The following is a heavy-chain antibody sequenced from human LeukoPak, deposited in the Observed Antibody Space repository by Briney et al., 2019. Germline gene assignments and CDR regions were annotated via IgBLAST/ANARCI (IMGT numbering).Heavy chain of an antibody. J-gene: IGHJ4*02. V-gene: IGHV3-23*01. CDR3: AKGALGYCSGGSCYPYY. Sequence: GGSLRLSCAASGFTFSSYAMSWVRQAPGKGLQWVSAITGGGGSTYYADSVKGRFTISRDNSKNTLYLQMNSLGAEDTAIHCCAKGALGYCSGGSCYPYYWGQGTLVTVSS. D-gene: IGHD2-15*01. CDR2: ITGGGGST. CDR1: GFTFSSYA.